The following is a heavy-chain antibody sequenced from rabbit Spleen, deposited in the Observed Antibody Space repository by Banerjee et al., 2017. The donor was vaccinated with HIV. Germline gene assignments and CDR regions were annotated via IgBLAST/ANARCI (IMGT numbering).Heavy chain of an antibody. CDR1: GFSFGDRDV. CDR2: INAATGKP. CDR3: ARGSAAMTLVITGYYLNL. J-gene: IGHJ4*01. D-gene: IGHD2-1*01. Sequence: QEQLVESGGGLVQPTGSLTLTCKASGFSFGDRDVMCWVRQAPGKGLEWIACINAATGKPVYATWAKGRFTISRTSSTKVTLEMTGLTGADTATYFCARGSAAMTLVITGYYLNLWGPGTLVTVS. V-gene: IGHV1S45*01.